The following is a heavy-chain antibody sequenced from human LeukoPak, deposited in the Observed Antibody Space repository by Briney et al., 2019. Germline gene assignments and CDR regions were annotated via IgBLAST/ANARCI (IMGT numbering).Heavy chain of an antibody. D-gene: IGHD2/OR15-2a*01. CDR3: ARSPSPYFFDY. J-gene: IGHJ4*02. CDR1: GGSISSSSYY. CDR2: IYYSGST. V-gene: IGHV4-39*01. Sequence: PSETLSLTCTVSGGSISSSSYYWGWIRQPPGKGLEWIGSIYYSGSTYYNPSLKSRVTISVDTSKNQFSLKLSSVTAADTAVYYCARSPSPYFFDYWGQGTLVAVSS.